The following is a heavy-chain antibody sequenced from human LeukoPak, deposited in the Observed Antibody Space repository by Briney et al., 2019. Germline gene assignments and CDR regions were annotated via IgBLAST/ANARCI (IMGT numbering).Heavy chain of an antibody. CDR1: GYSFSRYW. D-gene: IGHD5-24*01. CDR2: IYPGDSDT. Sequence: GESLKISCRSSGYSFSRYWIGWVRQMPGKGLEWMGIIYPGDSDTRYSPSFQGQVTISADKSISTAYLQWSSLKASDTAMYYCARRATSEMATIFDYWGQGTLVTVSS. J-gene: IGHJ4*02. CDR3: ARRATSEMATIFDY. V-gene: IGHV5-51*01.